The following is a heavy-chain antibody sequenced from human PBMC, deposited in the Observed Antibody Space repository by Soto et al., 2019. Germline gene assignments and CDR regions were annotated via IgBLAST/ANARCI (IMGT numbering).Heavy chain of an antibody. CDR2: ISVNSDHT. D-gene: IGHD2-21*01. J-gene: IGHJ4*02. Sequence: ASVKVSCKASGYTDTNYGISWARQAPGQGLEWVGWISVNSDHTNYAQKFQGRVTMTTDTSTSTAYMELRSLRSDDTAVYYCARDPGENFDYWGQGTLVTVSS. CDR3: ARDPGENFDY. V-gene: IGHV1-18*01. CDR1: GYTDTNYG.